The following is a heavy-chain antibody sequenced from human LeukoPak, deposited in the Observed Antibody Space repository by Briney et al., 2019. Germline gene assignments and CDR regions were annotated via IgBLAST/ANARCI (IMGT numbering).Heavy chain of an antibody. CDR2: FDPEDGET. CDR3: ATALYCSNGVCYRNRFGDPPPLQY. Sequence: ASVKVSCKVSGYTLTELSMHWVRQAPGKGLEWMGGFDPEDGETIYAQKFQGRVTMTEDTSTDTAYMELSSLRSEDTAVYYCATALYCSNGVCYRNRFGDPPPLQYWGQGTLVTVSS. CDR1: GYTLTELS. V-gene: IGHV1-24*01. J-gene: IGHJ4*02. D-gene: IGHD2-8*01.